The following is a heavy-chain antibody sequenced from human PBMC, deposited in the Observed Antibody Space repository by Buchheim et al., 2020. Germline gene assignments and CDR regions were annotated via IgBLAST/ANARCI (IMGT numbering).Heavy chain of an antibody. CDR3: ARGDYSKAQPYYYYGMDV. Sequence: EVQLVESGGGLVQPGGSLRLSCAASGFTFSSYDMHWVRQATGKGLEWVSAIGTAGDTYYPGSVKGRFTISRENAKNSLYLQMNSLRAGDTAVYYCARGDYSKAQPYYYYGMDVWGQGTT. CDR2: IGTAGDT. J-gene: IGHJ6*02. V-gene: IGHV3-13*01. CDR1: GFTFSSYD. D-gene: IGHD4-11*01.